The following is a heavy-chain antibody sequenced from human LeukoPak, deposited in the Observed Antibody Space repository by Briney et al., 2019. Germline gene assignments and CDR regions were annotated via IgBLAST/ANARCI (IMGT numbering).Heavy chain of an antibody. J-gene: IGHJ3*02. Sequence: GTSLRLSCAASGFFFSSYPLYWVRQAPGKGLEWVAGVLFDGSNKNYGDSVKGRFTISRDNSQNMMYLQMNSLEFDDTAVYYCATSSRQVGDAFDIWGQGAMVTVAS. CDR1: GFFFSSYP. V-gene: IGHV3-30*04. CDR2: VLFDGSNK. CDR3: ATSSRQVGDAFDI.